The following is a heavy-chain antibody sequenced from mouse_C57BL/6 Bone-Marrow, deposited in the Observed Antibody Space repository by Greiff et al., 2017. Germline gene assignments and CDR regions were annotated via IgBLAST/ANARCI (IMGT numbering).Heavy chain of an antibody. CDR2: IYPGAGDT. CDR3: ARSVFGMDY. CDR1: GYAFSSYW. J-gene: IGHJ4*01. Sequence: VQGVESGAELVKPGASVKISCKASGYAFSSYWMNWVKQRPGKGLAWIGQIYPGAGDTNYNGKFKGKATLTADKSSSTAYMQLSSLTSEDSAVYFCARSVFGMDYWGQGTSVTVSS. V-gene: IGHV1-80*01.